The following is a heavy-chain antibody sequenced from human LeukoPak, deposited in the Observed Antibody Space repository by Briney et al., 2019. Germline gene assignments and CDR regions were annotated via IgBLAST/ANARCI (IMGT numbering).Heavy chain of an antibody. CDR1: GFTFSSYA. CDR2: ISGSGGST. V-gene: IGHV3-23*01. D-gene: IGHD5-18*01. Sequence: GGSLRLSCAASGFTFSSYAMSWVRQAPGKGLEWASAISGSGGSTYYADSVRGRFTISRDNSKNTLYLQMNSLRAEDTAVYYCAKSRVSYGRGNYFDYWGQGTLVTVSS. J-gene: IGHJ4*02. CDR3: AKSRVSYGRGNYFDY.